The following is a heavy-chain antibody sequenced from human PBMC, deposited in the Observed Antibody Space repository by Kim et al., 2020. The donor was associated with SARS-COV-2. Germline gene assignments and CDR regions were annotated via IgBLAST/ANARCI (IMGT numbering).Heavy chain of an antibody. D-gene: IGHD1-1*01. V-gene: IGHV4-30-2*01. CDR3: ARDQRSNWGTTNWFDP. J-gene: IGHJ5*02. Sequence: SETLSLTCAVSGGSISSGGYSWSWIRQPPGKGLEWIGYIYHSGSTYYNPSLKSRVTISVDRSKNQFSLKLSSVTAADTAVYYCARDQRSNWGTTNWFDPWGQGTLVTVSS. CDR1: GGSISSGGYS. CDR2: IYHSGST.